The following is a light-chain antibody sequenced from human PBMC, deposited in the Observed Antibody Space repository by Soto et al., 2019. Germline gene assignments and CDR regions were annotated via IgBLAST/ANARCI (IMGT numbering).Light chain of an antibody. CDR1: QSISNW. CDR2: KAS. CDR3: QHYSSYPYT. J-gene: IGKJ2*01. Sequence: DIQMTQSPSTLSASVGDRVTITCRASQSISNWLAWYQQKQGKAPKLLIYKASTLESGVTSRFSGSGFGTEFTLTISILQPDDFATYYVQHYSSYPYTFGQVSKLEIK. V-gene: IGKV1-5*03.